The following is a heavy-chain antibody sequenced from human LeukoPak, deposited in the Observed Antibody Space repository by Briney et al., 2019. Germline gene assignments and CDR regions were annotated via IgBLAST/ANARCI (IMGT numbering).Heavy chain of an antibody. J-gene: IGHJ4*02. CDR3: VGWGISGITNH. D-gene: IGHD1-7*01. V-gene: IGHV3-7*01. CDR2: TKQDGSEK. Sequence: GGSLRLSCAASELTSSTSWMSWVRQAPGRGLEWVAQTKQDGSEKYYVDSVKGRFTTSRDKNSLFLQMNSVRAEDTAVYYCVGWGISGITNHWGQGTLVTVSS. CDR1: ELTSSTSW.